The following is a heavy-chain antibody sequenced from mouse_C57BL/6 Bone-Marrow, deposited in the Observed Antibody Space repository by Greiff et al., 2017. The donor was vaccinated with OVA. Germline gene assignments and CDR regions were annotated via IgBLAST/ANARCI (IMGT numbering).Heavy chain of an antibody. CDR2: INPGSGGT. V-gene: IGHV1-54*01. CDR1: GYAFTNYL. D-gene: IGHD6-1*01. Sequence: VQLVESGAELVRPGTSVKVSCKASGYAFTNYLIEWVKQRPGQGLEWIGVINPGSGGTNYNEKFKGKATLTADKSSSTAYMQLSSLTSEDSAVYFCAISRSYFDYWGQGTTLTVSS. J-gene: IGHJ2*01. CDR3: AISRSYFDY.